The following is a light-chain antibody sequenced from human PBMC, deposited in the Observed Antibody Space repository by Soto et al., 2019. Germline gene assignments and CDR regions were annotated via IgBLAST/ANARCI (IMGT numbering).Light chain of an antibody. J-gene: IGLJ1*01. CDR2: GNN. V-gene: IGLV1-40*01. CDR3: QSYDSSLSEV. CDR1: GSNIGAGYD. Sequence: QSVLTQPPSVSGAPGQRVTISCTGSGSNIGAGYDVHWYQQFPGTAPKLLIYGNNNRPSGVPDRFSGSKSGTSAYLAITGFQAEDEADYYCQSYDSSLSEVFGTGTKVTVL.